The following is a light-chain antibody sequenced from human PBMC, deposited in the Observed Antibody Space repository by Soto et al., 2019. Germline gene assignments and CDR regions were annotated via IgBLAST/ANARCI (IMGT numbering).Light chain of an antibody. V-gene: IGKV3-20*01. CDR2: GAS. CDR3: QQYGTSPRT. Sequence: IVMTLSPATLSVSPGERATLSCRASQRVSSNLAWYQQKPGQAPRLLIYGASSRATGIPDRFSGSGSVTDFPLTIGRLEPEDVAVYYCQQYGTSPRTFGQGTKVDIK. CDR1: QRVSSN. J-gene: IGKJ1*01.